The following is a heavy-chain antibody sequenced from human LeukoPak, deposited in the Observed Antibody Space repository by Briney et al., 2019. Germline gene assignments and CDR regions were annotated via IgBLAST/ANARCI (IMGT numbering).Heavy chain of an antibody. CDR2: IRSKAYGGTT. D-gene: IGHD6-13*01. CDR3: TRGSSSSWYPAAFDY. J-gene: IGHJ4*02. V-gene: IGHV3-49*04. Sequence: PGRSLRLSCTASGFTFGDYPMSWVRQAPGKGLEWVGFIRSKAYGGTTEYAASVKGRFTISRDDSKSIAYLQMNSLKTEDTAVYYCTRGSSSSWYPAAFDYWGQGTLVTVSS. CDR1: GFTFGDYP.